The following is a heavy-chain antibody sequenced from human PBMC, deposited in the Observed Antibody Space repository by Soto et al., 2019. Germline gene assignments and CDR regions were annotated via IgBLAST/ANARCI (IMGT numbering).Heavy chain of an antibody. CDR1: GGSIRSGGYY. V-gene: IGHV4-31*03. CDR3: ARSVDP. CDR2: IFYSGTT. Sequence: QVQLQESGPGLVKPSQTLSLTCTVSGGSIRSGGYYWSWIRQHPGKGLEWIGYIFYSGTTYHNPSLKSRVTISVATSKNQFSLKLSSVTAADTSVYYCARSVDPWGQGTLVTVSS. J-gene: IGHJ5*02.